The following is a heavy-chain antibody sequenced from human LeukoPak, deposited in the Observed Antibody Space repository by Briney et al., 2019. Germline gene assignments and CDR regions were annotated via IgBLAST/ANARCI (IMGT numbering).Heavy chain of an antibody. J-gene: IGHJ5*02. V-gene: IGHV3-23*01. D-gene: IGHD4-17*01. Sequence: GGSLRLSCAASGFTFNAYAMSWVRQAPGKGLEWLSSIGASGAGTYYAASVKGRFIISRDNSKNTLSLQMNSLRVDDTAVYYCAKDDYGDYVRWFGPWGQGTLVTVSS. CDR1: GFTFNAYA. CDR2: IGASGAGT. CDR3: AKDDYGDYVRWFGP.